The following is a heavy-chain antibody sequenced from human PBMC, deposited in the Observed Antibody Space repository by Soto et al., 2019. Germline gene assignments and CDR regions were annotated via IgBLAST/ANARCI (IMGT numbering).Heavy chain of an antibody. J-gene: IGHJ6*02. CDR3: ARGHFGMDV. Sequence: GGSLRLSCVGSGFTFSNHWTSWVRQIPGKGVEWVANIKGDGSEKYYVDSVKGRFTISRDNAESSVYLRMNSLRAEDTAVYYCARGHFGMDVWGQGTTVTVSS. CDR1: GFTFSNHW. V-gene: IGHV3-7*05. CDR2: IKGDGSEK.